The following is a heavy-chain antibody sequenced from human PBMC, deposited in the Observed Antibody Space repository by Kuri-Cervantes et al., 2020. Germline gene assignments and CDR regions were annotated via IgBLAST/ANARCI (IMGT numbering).Heavy chain of an antibody. Sequence: GGSLRLSCAPSGFTFNGYGMSWVRLAPGKGLEWLANVNEDGSEKYYADSVKGRFTISRDNAKNSLFLQMTSLRDEDTAIYHCARSGVAVAATLWDWGQGTLVTVSS. CDR2: VNEDGSEK. CDR1: GFTFNGYG. CDR3: ARSGVAVAATLWD. J-gene: IGHJ4*02. V-gene: IGHV3-7*01. D-gene: IGHD6-19*01.